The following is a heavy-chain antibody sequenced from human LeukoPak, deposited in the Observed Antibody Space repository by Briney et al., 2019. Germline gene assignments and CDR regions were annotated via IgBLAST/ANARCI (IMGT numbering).Heavy chain of an antibody. CDR2: ISYDGSNK. CDR3: ARVKNTSPLY. J-gene: IGHJ4*02. Sequence: GGSLRLSCAASGFTFSSYAMHWVRQAPGKGLEWVAVISYDGSNKYYADSVKGRFTISRHNSKNTLYLQMNSLRAEDTAVYYCARVKNTSPLYWGQGTLVTVSS. CDR1: GFTFSSYA. V-gene: IGHV3-30*14. D-gene: IGHD2-2*01.